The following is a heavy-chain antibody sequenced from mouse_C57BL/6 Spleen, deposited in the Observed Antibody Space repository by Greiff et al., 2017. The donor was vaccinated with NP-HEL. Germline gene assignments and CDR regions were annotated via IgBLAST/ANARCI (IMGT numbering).Heavy chain of an antibody. CDR2: IYPGSGNT. Sequence: QVQLKQSGAELVRPGASVKLSCKASGYTFTDYYINWVKQRPGQGLEWIARIYPGSGNTYYNEKFKGKATLTAEKSSSTAYMQLSSLTSEDSAVYFCARSQDGFVFDYGGQGTTLTVSS. D-gene: IGHD2-3*01. J-gene: IGHJ2*01. V-gene: IGHV1-76*01. CDR3: ARSQDGFVFDY. CDR1: GYTFTDYY.